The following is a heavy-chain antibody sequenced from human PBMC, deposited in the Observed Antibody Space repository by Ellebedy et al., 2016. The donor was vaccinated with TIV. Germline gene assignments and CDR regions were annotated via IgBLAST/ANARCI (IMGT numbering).Heavy chain of an antibody. CDR1: RFTFSTYA. V-gene: IGHV3-7*01. J-gene: IGHJ4*02. CDR2: IKEDGSEK. Sequence: PGGSLRLSCAASRFTFSTYAMSWVRQAPGKGLEWVANIKEDGSEKDYVDLVKGRFTISRDNAKNSLYLQMNNLRVEDTAVYYCARAHYWGQGTLVTVSS. D-gene: IGHD3-10*01. CDR3: ARAHY.